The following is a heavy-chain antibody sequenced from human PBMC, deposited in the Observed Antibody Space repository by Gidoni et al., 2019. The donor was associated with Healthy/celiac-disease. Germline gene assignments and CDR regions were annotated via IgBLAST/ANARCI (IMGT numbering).Heavy chain of an antibody. D-gene: IGHD2-21*02. V-gene: IGHV4-59*01. CDR3: ARGGSDCGGDCYPHWYFDL. Sequence: QVQLQESGPGLVKPSETLSLTCTVSGGSISSYSWSWIRQPPGKGLEWIGYIYYSGSTNYNPSLKSRVTISVDTSKNQFSLKLSSVTAADTAVYYCARGGSDCGGDCYPHWYFDLWGRGTLVTVSS. J-gene: IGHJ2*01. CDR1: GGSISSYS. CDR2: IYYSGST.